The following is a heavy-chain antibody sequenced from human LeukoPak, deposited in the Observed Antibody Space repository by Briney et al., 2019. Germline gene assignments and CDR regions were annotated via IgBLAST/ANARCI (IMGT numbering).Heavy chain of an antibody. J-gene: IGHJ2*01. CDR2: IYNSGTP. D-gene: IGHD1-26*01. V-gene: IGHV4-4*07. CDR1: GGSFSSYY. CDR3: ARDRLGATGHWRIDV. Sequence: PSETLSLTCTVSGGSFSSYYWTWIRQPAGKGLEWIGRIYNSGTPNYSPSLESRVTMSLDTSKNRFSLSLSSVTAADTAVYYCARDRLGATGHWRIDVWGRGTLVTVSS.